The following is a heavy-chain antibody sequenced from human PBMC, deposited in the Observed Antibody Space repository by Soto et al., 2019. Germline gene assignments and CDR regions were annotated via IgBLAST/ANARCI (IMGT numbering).Heavy chain of an antibody. CDR1: GFTVRSNF. J-gene: IGHJ4*02. D-gene: IGHD2-8*01. CDR2: IYAGGTT. Sequence: EVQLVESGGGLVQPGGSLRLSCAASGFTVRSNFMNWVRQAPGKGLEWVATIYAGGTTYYADSVKGRFTISRDTSKNTLFLHMDSLRVEDTAMYHCARGSDIVIRDWGQGTLVTVSS. CDR3: ARGSDIVIRD. V-gene: IGHV3-66*01.